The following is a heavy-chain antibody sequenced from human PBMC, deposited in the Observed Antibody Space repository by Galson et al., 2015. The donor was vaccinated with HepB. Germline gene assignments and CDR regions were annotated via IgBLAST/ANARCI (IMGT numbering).Heavy chain of an antibody. CDR1: GYTFTSYY. Sequence: SVKVSCKASGYTFTSYYMHWVRQAPGQGLEWMGIINPSGGSTSYAQKFQGRVTMTRDTSTSTVYMELSSLRSEDTAVYYCARDKYYYGSGSHLYYYYYMDVWGKGTTVTVSS. CDR3: ARDKYYYGSGSHLYYYYYMDV. V-gene: IGHV1-46*03. D-gene: IGHD3-10*01. CDR2: INPSGGST. J-gene: IGHJ6*03.